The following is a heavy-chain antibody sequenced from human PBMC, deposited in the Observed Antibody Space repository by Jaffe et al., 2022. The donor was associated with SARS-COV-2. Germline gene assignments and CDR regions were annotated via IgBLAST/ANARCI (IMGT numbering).Heavy chain of an antibody. V-gene: IGHV3-48*03. CDR1: GFTFSSYE. CDR2: ISSSGSTI. CDR3: ARDKVDYYDSSGSEVFDY. Sequence: EVQLVESGGGLVQPGGSLRLSCAASGFTFSSYEMNWVRQAPGKGLEWVSYISSSGSTIYYADSVKGRFTISRDNAKNSLYLQMNSLRAEDTAVYYCARDKVDYYDSSGSEVFDYWGQGTLVTVSS. J-gene: IGHJ4*02. D-gene: IGHD3-22*01.